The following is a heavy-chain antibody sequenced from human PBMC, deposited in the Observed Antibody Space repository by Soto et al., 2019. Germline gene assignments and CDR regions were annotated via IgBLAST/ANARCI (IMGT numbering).Heavy chain of an antibody. Sequence: ASVKVSCKASGYTFTGYYMHWVRQAPGQGLEWMGWINPNSGGTNYAQKFQGRVTMTRDTSISTAYMELSRLRSDDTAVYYCAIGGFWSGYSNNNWFDPWGQGTLVTVSS. CDR3: AIGGFWSGYSNNNWFDP. CDR1: GYTFTGYY. J-gene: IGHJ5*02. CDR2: INPNSGGT. V-gene: IGHV1-2*02. D-gene: IGHD3-3*01.